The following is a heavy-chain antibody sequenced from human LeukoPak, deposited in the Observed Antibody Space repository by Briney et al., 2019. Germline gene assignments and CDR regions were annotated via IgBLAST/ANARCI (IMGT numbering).Heavy chain of an antibody. J-gene: IGHJ4*02. CDR3: ARDPDILLGVNFDY. Sequence: GGSLRLSCSASGFTFSSSWMNWVRQAPGKGLEWVANINQDGSKQNYVDSVKGRFTVSRDNAQNSLYLQVHSLRAEDTAVYYCARDPDILLGVNFDYWGQGALVIVSS. D-gene: IGHD2-21*01. CDR2: INQDGSKQ. CDR1: GFTFSSSW. V-gene: IGHV3-7*01.